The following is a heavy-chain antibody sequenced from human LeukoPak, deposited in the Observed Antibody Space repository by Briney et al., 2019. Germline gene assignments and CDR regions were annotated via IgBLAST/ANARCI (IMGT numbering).Heavy chain of an antibody. D-gene: IGHD1-1*01. CDR2: IYPSDSDT. Sequence: GESLKISCRGSGYSFTNYWIVWVRQVPGKGLEWMGIIYPSDSDTRYSPSFQGQVTISADKSISTAYLQLSSLKASDTAMYYCARHFATSGTTEGWFDSWGQGTLVSVSS. V-gene: IGHV5-51*01. CDR3: ARHFATSGTTEGWFDS. J-gene: IGHJ5*01. CDR1: GYSFTNYW.